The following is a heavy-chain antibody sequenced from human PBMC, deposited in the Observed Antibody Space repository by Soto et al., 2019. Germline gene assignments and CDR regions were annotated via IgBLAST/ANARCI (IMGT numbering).Heavy chain of an antibody. CDR2: ISGSGSVT. CDR3: AREDTGDCTGTSCSNYDYYGVDV. Sequence: SGGSLRLSCAASGFTFSDYYVSWIRQAPGKGLEWISYISGSGSVTHYADSVKGRFTVSRDNAKNSLYLQVNSLRAEDTAVYYCAREDTGDCTGTSCSNYDYYGVDVWGQGTSVTVSS. V-gene: IGHV3-11*01. J-gene: IGHJ6*02. CDR1: GFTFSDYY. D-gene: IGHD2-2*01.